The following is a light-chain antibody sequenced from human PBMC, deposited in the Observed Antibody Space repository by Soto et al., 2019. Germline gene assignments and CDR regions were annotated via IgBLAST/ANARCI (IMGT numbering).Light chain of an antibody. CDR1: QSISSW. CDR2: KAS. V-gene: IGKV1-5*03. Sequence: DIQMTQSPSTLSASVGDGVTMTCLASQSISSWLAWYQQKPGKAPKLLIYKASSLESGVPSRFSGSGSGTEFTLTISSLQPDDFATYYCQQYNSYSRTFGQGTKVDI. J-gene: IGKJ1*01. CDR3: QQYNSYSRT.